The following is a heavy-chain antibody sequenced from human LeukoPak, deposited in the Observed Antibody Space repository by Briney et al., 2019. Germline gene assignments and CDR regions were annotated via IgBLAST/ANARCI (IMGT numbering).Heavy chain of an antibody. CDR3: ARHAHYGSGSYSAGDAFDI. D-gene: IGHD3-10*01. CDR2: IYPGDSDT. J-gene: IGHJ3*02. CDR1: GYSFTSYW. Sequence: GESLKISCKGSGYSFTSYWIGWVRQMPGKGLEWMGIIYPGDSDTRYSPSFQGQVTISADKSISTAYLQWSSLKASDTAMYYCARHAHYGSGSYSAGDAFDIWGQGTMVTVSS. V-gene: IGHV5-51*01.